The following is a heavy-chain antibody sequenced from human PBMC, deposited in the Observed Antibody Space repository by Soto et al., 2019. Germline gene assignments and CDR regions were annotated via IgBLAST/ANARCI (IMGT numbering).Heavy chain of an antibody. J-gene: IGHJ6*02. D-gene: IGHD2-8*01. Sequence: GASVKVSCKASGYTFTGYYMHWVRQAPGQGLEWMGWINPNSGGTNYAQKFQGWVTMTRDTSISTAYMELSRLRSDDTAVYYCARGERDCTNGVCRLWRTEGPVNYGMDVWGQGTTVTVSS. V-gene: IGHV1-2*04. CDR1: GYTFTGYY. CDR3: ARGERDCTNGVCRLWRTEGPVNYGMDV. CDR2: INPNSGGT.